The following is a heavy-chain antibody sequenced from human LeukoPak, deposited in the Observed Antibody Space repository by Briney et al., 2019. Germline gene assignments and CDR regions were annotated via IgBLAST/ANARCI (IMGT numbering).Heavy chain of an antibody. Sequence: GGSLRLSCAASRFTFSSYAMHWVRQAPGKGLEWGAFISSDGSNEYYADSVKGRFTISRDNSKNTLYLQMNSLRAEDTAVYYCASEFYGSGSYYEEFDYWGQGTLVTVSS. V-gene: IGHV3-30*04. J-gene: IGHJ4*02. CDR1: RFTFSSYA. D-gene: IGHD3-10*01. CDR2: ISSDGSNE. CDR3: ASEFYGSGSYYEEFDY.